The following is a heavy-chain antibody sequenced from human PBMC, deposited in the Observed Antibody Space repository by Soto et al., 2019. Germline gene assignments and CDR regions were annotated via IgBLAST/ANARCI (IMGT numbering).Heavy chain of an antibody. CDR1: GFTFSSYG. J-gene: IGHJ6*01. CDR3: VCTSCSHSSTYYYYYYGIEV. CDR2: IWYDGSNK. V-gene: IGHV3-33*01. D-gene: IGHD2-2*01. Sequence: VGSLRLSCAASGFTFSSYGMHWVRQAPGKGLEWVAVIWYDGSNKYYADSVKGRFTISRDNSKNTLYLQMNSLRAEDTAVYYCVCTSCSHSSTYYYYYYGIEVWGQGTTVIVSS.